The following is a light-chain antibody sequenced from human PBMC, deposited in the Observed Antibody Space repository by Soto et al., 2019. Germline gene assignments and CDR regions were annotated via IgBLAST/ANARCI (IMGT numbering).Light chain of an antibody. CDR3: QQYSSLPHT. J-gene: IGKJ2*01. CDR2: GVS. Sequence: VLTQSPAPLSLSPGERATLSCRASQSVSNSFFAWYQQKPGQAPRLLIYGVSSRATGIPDRFSGSGSGTDFTLTISRLEPEDFVVYYCQQYSSLPHTFGQGTKLEVK. V-gene: IGKV3-20*01. CDR1: QSVSNSF.